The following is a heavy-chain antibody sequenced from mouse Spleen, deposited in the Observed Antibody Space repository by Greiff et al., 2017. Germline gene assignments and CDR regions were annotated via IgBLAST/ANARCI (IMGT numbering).Heavy chain of an antibody. CDR3: ARGGYAMDY. CDR2: INPSSGYT. CDR1: GYTFTSYT. J-gene: IGHJ4*01. V-gene: IGHV1-4*01. Sequence: QVHVKQSGAELARPGASVKMSCKASGYTFTSYTMHWVKQRPGQGLEWIGYINPSSGYTKYNQKFKDKATLTADKSSSTAYMQLSSLTSEDSAVYYCARGGYAMDYWGQGTSVTVSS.